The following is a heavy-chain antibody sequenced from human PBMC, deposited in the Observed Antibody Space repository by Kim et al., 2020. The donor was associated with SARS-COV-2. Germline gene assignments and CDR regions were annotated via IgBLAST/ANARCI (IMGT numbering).Heavy chain of an antibody. Sequence: GGSLRLSCAASGFTFSNAWMSWVRQAPGKGLEWVGRIKSKTDGGTTDYAAPVKGRFTISRDDSKNTLYLQMNSLKTEDTAVYYCTPAIVVGAFDPWGQGTLVTVSS. D-gene: IGHD2-21*01. CDR1: GFTFSNAW. V-gene: IGHV3-15*01. CDR3: TPAIVVGAFDP. CDR2: IKSKTDGGTT. J-gene: IGHJ5*02.